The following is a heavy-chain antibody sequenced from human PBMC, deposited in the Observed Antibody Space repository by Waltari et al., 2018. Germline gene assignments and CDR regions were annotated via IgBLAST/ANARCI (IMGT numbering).Heavy chain of an antibody. Sequence: QVQLMQSGAEVKKPAASVKVSCKASGYNFTSYDITWVQQSTGQGIEWMGWMNPNSGNTGYAQKFQGRVTMTRNTSISTSYLELSSLRSEDTAVYYCARGPNWFDPWGQGTLVTVSS. CDR3: ARGPNWFDP. V-gene: IGHV1-8*01. CDR1: GYNFTSYD. CDR2: MNPNSGNT. J-gene: IGHJ5*02.